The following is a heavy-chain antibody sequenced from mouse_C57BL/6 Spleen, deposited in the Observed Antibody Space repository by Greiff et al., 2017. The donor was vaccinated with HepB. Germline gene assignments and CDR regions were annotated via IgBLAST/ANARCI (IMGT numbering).Heavy chain of an antibody. CDR1: GYTFTSYW. J-gene: IGHJ4*01. Sequence: VKLQQPGAELVKPGASVKMSCKASGYTFTSYWITWVKQRPGQGLEWIGDIYPGSGSTNYNEKFKSKATLTVDTSSSTAYMQLSSLTSEDSAVYYCAREYYGNYDYAMDYWGQGTSVTVSS. CDR3: AREYYGNYDYAMDY. V-gene: IGHV1-55*01. D-gene: IGHD2-1*01. CDR2: IYPGSGST.